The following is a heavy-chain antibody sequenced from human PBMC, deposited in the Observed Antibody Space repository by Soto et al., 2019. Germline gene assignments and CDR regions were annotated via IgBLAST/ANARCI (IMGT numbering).Heavy chain of an antibody. Sequence: PGGSLRLSCAASGFSFSNYAMDWVRQAPGKGLEWVSGISFGGRTTSYADSVKGRFTISRDDSENTLYLQMNNLRADDTAIYYCAKDKRTIGDAFDVWGQGTTVTVSS. CDR1: GFSFSNYA. V-gene: IGHV3-23*01. J-gene: IGHJ3*01. CDR2: ISFGGRTT. D-gene: IGHD3-9*01. CDR3: AKDKRTIGDAFDV.